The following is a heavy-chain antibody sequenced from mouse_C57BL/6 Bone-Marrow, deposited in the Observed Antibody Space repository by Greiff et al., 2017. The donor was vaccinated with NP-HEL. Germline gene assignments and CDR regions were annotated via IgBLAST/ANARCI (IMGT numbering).Heavy chain of an antibody. V-gene: IGHV2-2*01. Sequence: VKLMESGPGLVQPSQSLSITCTVSGFSLTSYGVHWVRQSPGKGLEWLGVIWSGGSTDYNATFISSLSISKDNSKSQVFFKMNSLQADDTAIYYCARNGAWFAYWGQGTLVTVSA. CDR3: ARNGAWFAY. CDR2: IWSGGST. CDR1: GFSLTSYG. J-gene: IGHJ3*01.